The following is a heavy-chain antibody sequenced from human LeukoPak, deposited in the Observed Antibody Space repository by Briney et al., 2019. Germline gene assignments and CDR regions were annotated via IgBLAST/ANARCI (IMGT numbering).Heavy chain of an antibody. CDR1: GFTFSSHW. J-gene: IGHJ4*02. CDR2: IEQDGSEK. CDR3: ASLCTHTTCYYFDY. Sequence: PGGSLRLSCAASGFTFSSHWMTWIRQAPGKGLEWVANIEQDGSEKYYVDSVKGRFTISRDNARNSLYLQMNSLRAEDTAVYYCASLCTHTTCYYFDYWGQGTLVSVSS. V-gene: IGHV3-7*01. D-gene: IGHD2-2*01.